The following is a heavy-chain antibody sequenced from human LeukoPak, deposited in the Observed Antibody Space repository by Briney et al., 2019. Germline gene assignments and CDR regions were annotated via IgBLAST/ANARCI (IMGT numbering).Heavy chain of an antibody. CDR2: ISDTAIST. CDR1: GFTFNDYG. J-gene: IGHJ4*02. Sequence: GGSLRLSCAASGFTFNDYGMSWVRQAPGKGLEWVSTISDTAISTYYADSVKGRFTISTDNSRNTLYLQMNSLRAEDTAVYYCARDGYSSGYFDFWGQGTLVTVSS. CDR3: ARDGYSSGYFDF. D-gene: IGHD3-22*01. V-gene: IGHV3-23*01.